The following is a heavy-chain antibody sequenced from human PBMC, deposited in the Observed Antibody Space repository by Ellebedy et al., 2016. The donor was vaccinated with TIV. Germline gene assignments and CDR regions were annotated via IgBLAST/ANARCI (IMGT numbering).Heavy chain of an antibody. J-gene: IGHJ4*02. CDR1: AASISTSY. CDR2: ISNTRRT. D-gene: IGHD1-1*01. Sequence: MPGGSLRPSCPLSAASISTSYWSCIRQTPGEGLEWTGYISNTRRTNYNPSLQSRVTISVDTSRNKLSLKLTSVTAADTAGDDCARAGRGRYDYWGQGTMITVSS. V-gene: IGHV4-59*01. CDR3: ARAGRGRYDY.